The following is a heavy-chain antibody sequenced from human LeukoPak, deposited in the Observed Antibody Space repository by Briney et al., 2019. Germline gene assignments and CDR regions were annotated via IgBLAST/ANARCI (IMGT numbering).Heavy chain of an antibody. V-gene: IGHV4-4*07. CDR2: IYTSGST. CDR1: GGSISSYY. Sequence: PSETLSLTCTVSGGSISSYYWSWIRQPAGKGLEWIGRIYTSGSTNYNPSLKSRVTMSVDTSKNQFSLKLSSVTAADTAVYYCARGTLWFGEFHIAEYYYYGMDVWGQGTTVTVSS. CDR3: ARGTLWFGEFHIAEYYYYGMDV. D-gene: IGHD3-10*01. J-gene: IGHJ6*02.